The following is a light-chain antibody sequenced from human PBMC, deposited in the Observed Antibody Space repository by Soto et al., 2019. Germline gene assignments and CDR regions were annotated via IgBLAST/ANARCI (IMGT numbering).Light chain of an antibody. Sequence: EIVLTQSPGTLSLSPGERATLSCRASQSVSNNYLAWYQQKPGQAPRLLIYDASSRATGIQDRFSGSGSGTDFSLTIRSLQSEGFAVYYCKQYNNWPLTFGGGTKVDIK. CDR1: QSVSNNY. CDR2: DAS. V-gene: IGKV3-20*01. J-gene: IGKJ4*01. CDR3: KQYNNWPLT.